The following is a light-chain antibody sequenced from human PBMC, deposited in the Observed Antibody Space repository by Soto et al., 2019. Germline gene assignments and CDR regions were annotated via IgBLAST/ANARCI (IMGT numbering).Light chain of an antibody. CDR1: QSVSSN. CDR2: GAS. Sequence: EIVMTQSPATLSVSPGERATLAYGASQSVSSNLAWYQQKPGQAPRLLIYGASTRAAGIPARFSGSGSGTEFTLTISSLQSEDFAVYYCQQYNDWPRGTFGQGTKVEIK. V-gene: IGKV3-15*01. J-gene: IGKJ1*01. CDR3: QQYNDWPRGT.